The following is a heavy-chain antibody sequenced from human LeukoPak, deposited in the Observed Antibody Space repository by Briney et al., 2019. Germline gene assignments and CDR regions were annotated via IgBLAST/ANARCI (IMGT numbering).Heavy chain of an antibody. V-gene: IGHV1-18*01. CDR3: AREGIAVAGDSFDI. CDR1: GYTFTSYG. CDR2: ISTYNGNT. Sequence: GASVKVSCKASGYTFTSYGISWVRQAPGQGLEWMGWISTYNGNTNYAQKLQGRVTMTRDTSTSTAYMELRSLRSDDTAVYYCAREGIAVAGDSFDIWGQGTIVTVSS. J-gene: IGHJ3*02. D-gene: IGHD6-19*01.